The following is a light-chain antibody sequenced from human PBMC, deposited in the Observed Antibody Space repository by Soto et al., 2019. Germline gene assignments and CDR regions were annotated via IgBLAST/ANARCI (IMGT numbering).Light chain of an antibody. CDR3: QQYNNFWT. CDR2: ATS. J-gene: IGKJ1*01. CDR1: QSIGNY. V-gene: IGKV3-11*01. Sequence: EVVLTQSPATLSLSPWEGATLSCRASQSIGNYLAWYQQKPGQAPRLLIYATSNRATGIPARFSGSGSGTDFTLTISSLEPEDFAVYYCQQYNNFWTFGQGTKVDIK.